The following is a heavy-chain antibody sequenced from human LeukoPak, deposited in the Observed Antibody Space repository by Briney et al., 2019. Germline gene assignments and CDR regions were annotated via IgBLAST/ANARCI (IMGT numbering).Heavy chain of an antibody. CDR3: ARARSDYVWGSYPLR. Sequence: PGGSLRLSCAASGFTFSSYAMSWVRQAPGKGLEWDSAISGSGGSTYYADSVKGRFTISRDNSKNTLYLQMNSLRAEDTAVYYCARARSDYVWGSYPLRWGQGTLVTVSS. V-gene: IGHV3-23*01. D-gene: IGHD3-16*02. J-gene: IGHJ4*02. CDR1: GFTFSSYA. CDR2: ISGSGGST.